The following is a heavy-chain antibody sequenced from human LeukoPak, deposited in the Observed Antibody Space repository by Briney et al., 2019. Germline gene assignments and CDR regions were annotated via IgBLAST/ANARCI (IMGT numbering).Heavy chain of an antibody. V-gene: IGHV4-59*10. CDR1: GGSFSGYY. J-gene: IGHJ4*02. CDR2: IYTSGST. Sequence: SETLSLTCAVYGGSFSGYYWSWIRQPAGKGLEWIGRIYTSGSTNYNPSLKSRVTMSVDTSKNQFSLKLSSVTAADTAVYYCARGSWYDSSGYYWTFDYWGQGTLVTVSS. D-gene: IGHD3-22*01. CDR3: ARGSWYDSSGYYWTFDY.